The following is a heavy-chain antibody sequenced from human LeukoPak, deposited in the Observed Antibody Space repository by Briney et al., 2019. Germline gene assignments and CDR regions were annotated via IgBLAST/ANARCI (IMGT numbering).Heavy chain of an antibody. CDR3: AKDPHPYSSSWPIIYYFDY. CDR2: ITGSANTI. CDR1: GFTFSDYF. J-gene: IGHJ4*02. V-gene: IGHV3-11*04. D-gene: IGHD6-13*01. Sequence: GGSLRLSCAASGFTFSDYFMSWIRQAPGKGLEWVSYITGSANTIYYADSVKGRFTISRDNSKNTLYLQMNSLRAEDTAVYYCAKDPHPYSSSWPIIYYFDYWGQGTLVTVSS.